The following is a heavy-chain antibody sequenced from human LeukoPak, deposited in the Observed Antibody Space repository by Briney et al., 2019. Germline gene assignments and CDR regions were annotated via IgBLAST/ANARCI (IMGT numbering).Heavy chain of an antibody. CDR2: IYPGDSHT. Sequence: GESLKISCQTSGYIFTSYWIVWVRQMPGKGLEWKGIIYPGDSHTRYSPSFQGQVTISADKPISTAYLQWSSLQASDTATYYCARPRTGGDYYYGMDVWGQGTTVTVSS. CDR1: GYIFTSYW. J-gene: IGHJ6*02. CDR3: ARPRTGGDYYYGMDV. D-gene: IGHD1-1*01. V-gene: IGHV5-51*01.